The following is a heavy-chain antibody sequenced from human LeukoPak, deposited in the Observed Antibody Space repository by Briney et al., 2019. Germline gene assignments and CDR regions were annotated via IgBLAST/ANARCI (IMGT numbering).Heavy chain of an antibody. V-gene: IGHV1-2*02. CDR3: AILYDATLDY. Sequence: GASVKVSCKASGYAFSGYYMHWVRQAPGQGLEWMGWINPNSGGTNYAQKFQGRVTMTRDTSISTAYMEPSRLRSDDTAVYYCAILYDATLDYWGQGTLVTVSS. D-gene: IGHD2-8*01. CDR1: GYAFSGYY. J-gene: IGHJ4*02. CDR2: INPNSGGT.